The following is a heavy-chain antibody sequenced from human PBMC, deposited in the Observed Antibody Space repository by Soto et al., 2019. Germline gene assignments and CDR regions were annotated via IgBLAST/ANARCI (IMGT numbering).Heavy chain of an antibody. V-gene: IGHV3-23*01. CDR2: IGKSGDTT. Sequence: EVQLLESGGGLVQPGGSVRLSCAASGFTFSIYALRWVRQAPGQGLEWVSGIGKSGDTTYYADSLQGRFTISRDNSQNTLFLQMNSLRADDTAVYYCVPGRQMVIDSWGQGPLVTVSS. CDR1: GFTFSIYA. CDR3: VPGRQMVIDS. J-gene: IGHJ4*02. D-gene: IGHD6-13*01.